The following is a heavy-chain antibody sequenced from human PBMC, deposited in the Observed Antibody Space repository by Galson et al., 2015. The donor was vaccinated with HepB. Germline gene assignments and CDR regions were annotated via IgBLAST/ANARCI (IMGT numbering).Heavy chain of an antibody. V-gene: IGHV1-46*04. Sequence: SVKVSCKASGYTFTSYYMHWVRQAPGQGLEWMGIINPSGGSTSYAQKLQGRVTMTRDTSTSTVYMELSSLRSEDTAVYYCARDLVRTAFDIWGQGTMVTVSS. CDR1: GYTFTSYY. CDR3: ARDLVRTAFDI. CDR2: INPSGGST. D-gene: IGHD4-17*01. J-gene: IGHJ3*02.